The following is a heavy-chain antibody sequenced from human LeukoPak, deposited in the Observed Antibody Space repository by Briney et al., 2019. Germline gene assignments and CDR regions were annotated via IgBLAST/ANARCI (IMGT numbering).Heavy chain of an antibody. CDR3: AKDYSKTSYYGSGTYYRPNWFDP. Sequence: GGSLRLSCAASGFSFSSYSMNWVRQAPGKGLECVSSISSSSNYIYYADSMKGRFTISRDNAKNSLYLQMNSLRAEDTAVYYCAKDYSKTSYYGSGTYYRPNWFDPWGQGTLVTVSS. V-gene: IGHV3-21*01. J-gene: IGHJ5*02. CDR1: GFSFSSYS. CDR2: ISSSSNYI. D-gene: IGHD3-10*01.